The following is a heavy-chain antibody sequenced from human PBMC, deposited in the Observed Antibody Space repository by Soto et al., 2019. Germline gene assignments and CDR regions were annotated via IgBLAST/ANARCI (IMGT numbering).Heavy chain of an antibody. CDR2: IYRSGTT. D-gene: IGHD1-26*01. J-gene: IGHJ4*02. CDR3: ARTHSGSYYSVFNY. V-gene: IGHV4-38-2*01. Sequence: PSETLSLTCVVSNFSISSGYYWGWIRQSPGKGLEWIASIYRSGTTSHNPSLKSRVTISVDPSKNQFSLMLTAVTAADTAAYYCARTHSGSYYSVFNYWGRGSLVTVSS. CDR1: NFSISSGYY.